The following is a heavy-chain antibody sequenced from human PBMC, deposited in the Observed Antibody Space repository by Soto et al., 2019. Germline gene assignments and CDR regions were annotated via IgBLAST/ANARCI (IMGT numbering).Heavy chain of an antibody. Sequence: GASVKVSCKASGGTFSSYAISWVRQAPGQGLEWMGGIIPIFGTANYAQKFQGRVTITADESTSTAYMELSSLRSEDTAVYYCARARLLGSSGWYVSYFDYWGQGTLVTVSS. CDR2: IIPIFGTA. CDR1: GGTFSSYA. V-gene: IGHV1-69*13. J-gene: IGHJ4*02. D-gene: IGHD6-19*01. CDR3: ARARLLGSSGWYVSYFDY.